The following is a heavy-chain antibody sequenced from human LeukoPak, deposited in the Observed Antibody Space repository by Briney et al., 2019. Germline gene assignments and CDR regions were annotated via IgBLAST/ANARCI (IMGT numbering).Heavy chain of an antibody. CDR2: IIPIFGTA. CDR1: GGTFSSYA. Sequence: GSSVKVSCKASGGTFSSYAISWVRQAPGQGLEWMGGIIPIFGTASYAQKFQGRVTITADESTSTAYMELSSLRSEDTAVYYCAREQGYCSSTSCYTGMDVWGKGTTVTVSS. D-gene: IGHD2-2*02. CDR3: AREQGYCSSTSCYTGMDV. V-gene: IGHV1-69*01. J-gene: IGHJ6*04.